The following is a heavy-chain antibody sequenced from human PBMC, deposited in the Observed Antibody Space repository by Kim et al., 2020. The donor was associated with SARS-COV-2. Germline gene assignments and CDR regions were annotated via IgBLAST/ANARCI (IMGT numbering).Heavy chain of an antibody. J-gene: IGHJ4*02. Sequence: TRYSRHVKGRVSHTADTSASTAYMELISLGSDDSAVYYCARNILRTTTLDYWGQGTLVTVSS. CDR3: ARNILRTTTLDY. D-gene: IGHD5-12*01. V-gene: IGHV1-3*01. CDR2: T.